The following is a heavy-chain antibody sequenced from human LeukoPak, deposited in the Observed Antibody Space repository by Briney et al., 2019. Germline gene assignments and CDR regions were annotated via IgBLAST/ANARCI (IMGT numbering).Heavy chain of an antibody. CDR3: ARGQPPSYYDMDV. CDR1: GFTFSSYG. Sequence: GGSLRLSCAASGFTFSSYGMYWVRQAPGKGLEWVAVIWSDGSTKYYADSVKGRFTISRDNSKNTLYLQMNSLRAEDTAVYYCARGQPPSYYDMDVWGQGTTVTVSS. V-gene: IGHV3-33*01. D-gene: IGHD6-13*01. CDR2: IWSDGSTK. J-gene: IGHJ6*02.